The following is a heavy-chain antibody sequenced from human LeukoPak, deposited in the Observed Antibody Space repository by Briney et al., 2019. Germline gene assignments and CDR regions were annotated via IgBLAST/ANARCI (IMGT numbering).Heavy chain of an antibody. Sequence: GGSLRLSCAASGFTFSSSGMHWVRQAPGKGLEWVAVIWKDGNNKYYADSVKGRFTISRDNSKNTLYLQMNSLRAEDTAVYYCAKPLPGTYFSFDYWGQGTLVTVSS. CDR2: IWKDGNNK. D-gene: IGHD1-26*01. CDR3: AKPLPGTYFSFDY. J-gene: IGHJ4*02. CDR1: GFTFSSSG. V-gene: IGHV3-33*06.